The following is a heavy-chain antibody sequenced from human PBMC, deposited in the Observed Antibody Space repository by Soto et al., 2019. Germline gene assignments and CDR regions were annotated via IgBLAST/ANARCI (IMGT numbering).Heavy chain of an antibody. D-gene: IGHD2-2*01. CDR2: MNPNSGNT. CDR3: VRGGPYCSSASCYDD. Sequence: ASVKVSCQASRYMFTSYDFNWVRQATGQGLEWMGWMNPNSGNTGYAQKFQGRVTMTRDISTSTAYMELNSLRSEDTAVYYCVRGGPYCSSASCYDDWGQGTLVTVSS. J-gene: IGHJ4*02. CDR1: RYMFTSYD. V-gene: IGHV1-8*01.